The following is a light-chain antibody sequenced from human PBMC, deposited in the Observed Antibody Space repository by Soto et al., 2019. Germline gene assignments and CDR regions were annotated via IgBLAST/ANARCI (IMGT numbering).Light chain of an antibody. CDR2: DVS. J-gene: IGLJ1*01. Sequence: QSVLTQPASVSGSPGQSITISCTGTSSDVGGYNYVSWYQQHPGKAPKLMIYDVSNRPSGVSNRFSGSKSGNTASLTISGLQAADEADYYCSSYTSSSSLWVFGTGTKLTVL. CDR3: SSYTSSSSLWV. CDR1: SSDVGGYNY. V-gene: IGLV2-14*01.